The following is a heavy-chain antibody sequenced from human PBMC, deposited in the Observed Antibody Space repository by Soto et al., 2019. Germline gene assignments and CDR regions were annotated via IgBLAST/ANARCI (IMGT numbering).Heavy chain of an antibody. Sequence: QLQLQESGPGLVKPSETLSLTCTVSGGSISSSSYYWGWIRQPPGKGLEWTGSIYYSGSTYYNPSLKSRVTISVDTSKNQFSLKLSSVTAADTAVYYCARHALSLVATTYFDYWGQGTLVTVSS. CDR3: ARHALSLVATTYFDY. J-gene: IGHJ4*02. V-gene: IGHV4-39*01. CDR1: GGSISSSSYY. D-gene: IGHD5-12*01. CDR2: IYYSGST.